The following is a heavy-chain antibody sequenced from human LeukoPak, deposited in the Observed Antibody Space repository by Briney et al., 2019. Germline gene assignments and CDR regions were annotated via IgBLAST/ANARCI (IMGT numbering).Heavy chain of an antibody. CDR3: ARMIRLAAAAHFDY. CDR2: INHSGST. D-gene: IGHD6-13*01. CDR1: GGSLSGYY. J-gene: IGHJ4*02. Sequence: SETLSLTCAASGGSLSGYYWSWIRQPPGKGLEWIGEINHSGSTNYNPSLKSRVTVSVDTSKNQFSLKLSSVTAADTAVYYCARMIRLAAAAHFDYWGQGTLVTVSS. V-gene: IGHV4-34*01.